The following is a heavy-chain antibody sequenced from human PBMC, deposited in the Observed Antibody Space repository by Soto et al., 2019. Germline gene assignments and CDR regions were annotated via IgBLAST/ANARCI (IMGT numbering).Heavy chain of an antibody. D-gene: IGHD1-1*01. J-gene: IGHJ2*01. CDR3: NNHWSA. CDR2: VSPSGDST. Sequence: GGSLRLSCEASGFIFSTYSMTWVRQVPGKGLEWVAAVSPSGDSTYYADSLKGRLTISRDNSKNTVFLQMNSLSADDTGLYYCNNHWSAWGR. CDR1: GFIFSTYS. V-gene: IGHV3-23*01.